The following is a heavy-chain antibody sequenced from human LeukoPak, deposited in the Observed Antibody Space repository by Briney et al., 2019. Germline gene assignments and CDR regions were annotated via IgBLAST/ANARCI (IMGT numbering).Heavy chain of an antibody. CDR2: ISGSGGST. CDR1: GFTFSSYA. Sequence: GGSLRLSCAASGFTFSSYAMSWVRQAPGKGLEWVSAISGSGGSTYYADSVKGRFTISRDNSKNTLYLQMNSLRAEDTAVYYCARGGNIVVVIEHYFDYWGQGTLVTVSS. V-gene: IGHV3-23*01. D-gene: IGHD2-21*01. J-gene: IGHJ4*02. CDR3: ARGGNIVVVIEHYFDY.